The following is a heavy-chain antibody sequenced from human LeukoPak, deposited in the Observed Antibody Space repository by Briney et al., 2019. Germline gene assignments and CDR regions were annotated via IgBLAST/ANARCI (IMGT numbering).Heavy chain of an antibody. CDR3: ARGTREGYFDY. CDR2: INPNSGGT. CDR1: GYTFTGYY. J-gene: IGHJ4*02. Sequence: SVTVSYKPSGYTFTGYYMHGVRQAAGQGGEWMGSINPNSGGTNYAQKFQGRVTMTRDTSISTAYMELSRLRSDDTAVYYCARGTREGYFDYWGQGTLVTVSS. V-gene: IGHV1-2*02. D-gene: IGHD1-1*01.